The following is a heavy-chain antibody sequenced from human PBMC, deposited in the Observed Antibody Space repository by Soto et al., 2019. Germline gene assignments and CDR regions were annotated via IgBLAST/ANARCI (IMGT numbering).Heavy chain of an antibody. CDR2: INAGNGNT. D-gene: IGHD3-22*01. J-gene: IGHJ6*01. Sequence: ASVKVSCKASGYTFTSYAMHWVRQAPGQRLEWMGWINAGNGNTKYSQKFQGRVTITRDTSASTAYMELSSLRSEDTAVYYCARLMLSVVNDTPRGYYYGMDVWGQGPTVTVSS. V-gene: IGHV1-3*01. CDR3: ARLMLSVVNDTPRGYYYGMDV. CDR1: GYTFTSYA.